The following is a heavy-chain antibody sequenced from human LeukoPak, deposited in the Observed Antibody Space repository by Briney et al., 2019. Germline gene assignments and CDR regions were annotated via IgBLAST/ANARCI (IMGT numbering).Heavy chain of an antibody. CDR3: ARDNDVCRGASCLLFDY. CDR2: ITSGGSST. V-gene: IGHV3-23*01. Sequence: GGSLRLSCAASGFIFSNYAMSWGRQAPGKGLEWVSTITSGGSSTYYADSVKGRFSISRDNSKNMLYLQMTSLRGEDTAVYYCARDNDVCRGASCLLFDYWGQGTLVTVSS. D-gene: IGHD1-1*01. J-gene: IGHJ4*02. CDR1: GFIFSNYA.